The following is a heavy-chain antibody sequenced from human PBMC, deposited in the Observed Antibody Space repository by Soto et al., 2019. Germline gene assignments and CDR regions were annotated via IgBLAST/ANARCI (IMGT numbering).Heavy chain of an antibody. CDR2: VNWNSVTT. CDR1: GFTFNDYA. Sequence: EVQLVESGGDLVQPGKSLRLSCAASGFTFNDYAMHWVRQPPGKGLEWVSSVNWNSVTTRYAVSLKGRFSISRDNAQNSLYLEMNSLRPEDTALYYCVKGLNSGCNTGSDFDIWGQGTMVTVSS. V-gene: IGHV3-9*01. D-gene: IGHD5-18*01. J-gene: IGHJ3*02. CDR3: VKGLNSGCNTGSDFDI.